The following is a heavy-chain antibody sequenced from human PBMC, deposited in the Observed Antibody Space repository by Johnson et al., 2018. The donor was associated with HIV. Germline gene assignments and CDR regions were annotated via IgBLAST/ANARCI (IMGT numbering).Heavy chain of an antibody. Sequence: VQLVESGGGVVQPGRSLRLSCAASGFTFSSYDMHWVRQATGKGLEWVSAIISSGGKTYFADSVKGRFTISRDNSKNTLYLQMNNLRVEDTAVYYCARDLAYSGYEGAFDIWGQGTMVTVSS. D-gene: IGHD5-12*01. CDR1: GFTFSSYD. V-gene: IGHV3-23*04. CDR2: IISSGGKT. J-gene: IGHJ3*02. CDR3: ARDLAYSGYEGAFDI.